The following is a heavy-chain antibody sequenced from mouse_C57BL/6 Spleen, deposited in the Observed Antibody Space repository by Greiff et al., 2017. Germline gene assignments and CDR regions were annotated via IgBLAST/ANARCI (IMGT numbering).Heavy chain of an antibody. V-gene: IGHV1-9*01. J-gene: IGHJ4*01. Sequence: QVQLQQSGAELMKPGASVKLSCKATGYTFTGYWIEWVKQRPGHGLEWIGEILTGSGSTNYNEKFTGKATFTADTSSNTAYMQLSSLTTEDSAIYYCARSYDGYYQAPMDYWGQGTSVTVSS. CDR2: ILTGSGST. CDR1: GYTFTGYW. CDR3: ARSYDGYYQAPMDY. D-gene: IGHD2-3*01.